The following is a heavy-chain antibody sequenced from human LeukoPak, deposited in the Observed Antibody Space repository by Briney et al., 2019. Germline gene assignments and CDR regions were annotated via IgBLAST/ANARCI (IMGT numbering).Heavy chain of an antibody. Sequence: SETLSLTCTVSGGSISSSSYYWGWIRQPPGKGLEWIGSIYYSGSTYYNPSLKSRVTISVDTSKNQFSLKLSSVTAADTAVYYCARDPFTAMFSDIWGQGTMVTVSS. CDR1: GGSISSSSYY. CDR2: IYYSGST. J-gene: IGHJ3*02. CDR3: ARDPFTAMFSDI. D-gene: IGHD5-18*01. V-gene: IGHV4-39*07.